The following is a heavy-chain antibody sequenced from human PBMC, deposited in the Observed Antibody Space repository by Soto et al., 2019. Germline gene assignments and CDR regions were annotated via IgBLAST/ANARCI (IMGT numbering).Heavy chain of an antibody. D-gene: IGHD1-26*01. CDR3: AKDQEGATAQSFDY. J-gene: IGHJ4*02. Sequence: EVQLLESGEGLVQPGGSLRLSCAASGFTFSSYAMSWVRQATGKGLEWVSAISGSGGSTYYGDSVKGRFTISRDNSKNTLYLQMNSLRAEDTAVYYCAKDQEGATAQSFDYCGQGTLVTVSS. CDR1: GFTFSSYA. V-gene: IGHV3-23*01. CDR2: ISGSGGST.